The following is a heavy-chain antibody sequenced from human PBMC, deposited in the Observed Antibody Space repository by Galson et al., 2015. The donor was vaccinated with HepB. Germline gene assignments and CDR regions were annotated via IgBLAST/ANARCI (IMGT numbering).Heavy chain of an antibody. CDR3: AKDRAGVLKLGRGYYYGMDV. V-gene: IGHV3-23*01. J-gene: IGHJ6*02. CDR1: GFTFSSYA. CDR2: ISGSGGST. D-gene: IGHD3-10*01. Sequence: SLRLSCAASGFTFSSYAMSWVRQAPGKGLEWVSAISGSGGSTYYADSVKGRFTISRDNSKNTLYLQMNSLRAEDTAVYYCAKDRAGVLKLGRGYYYGMDVWGQGTTVTVSS.